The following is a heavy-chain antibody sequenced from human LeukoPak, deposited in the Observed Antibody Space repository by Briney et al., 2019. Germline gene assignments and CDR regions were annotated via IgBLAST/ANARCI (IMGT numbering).Heavy chain of an antibody. J-gene: IGHJ2*01. D-gene: IGHD6-6*01. Sequence: SETLSLTCTVSGGSISSSSYYWGWIRQPPGKGLEWIGSIYYSGSTYYNPSLKSRVTISVDTSKNQFSLKLSSVTAADTAVYYCARRAAARPRYFDLWDRGTLVTVSS. CDR2: IYYSGST. CDR1: GGSISSSSYY. V-gene: IGHV4-39*01. CDR3: ARRAAARPRYFDL.